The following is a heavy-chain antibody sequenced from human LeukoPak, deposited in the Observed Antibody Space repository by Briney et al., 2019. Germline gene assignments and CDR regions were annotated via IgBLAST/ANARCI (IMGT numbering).Heavy chain of an antibody. V-gene: IGHV4-59*01. CDR3: ARSLLWFGDPSDDY. CDR2: IYYSGST. Sequence: SETLSLTCTVSGGSISSYYWSWIRQPPGKGLEWIGYIYYSGSTNYNPSLKSRVTISVDTSKNQFSLKLSSVTAADTAVYYCARSLLWFGDPSDDYWGQGTLVTVSS. D-gene: IGHD3-10*01. CDR1: GGSISSYY. J-gene: IGHJ4*02.